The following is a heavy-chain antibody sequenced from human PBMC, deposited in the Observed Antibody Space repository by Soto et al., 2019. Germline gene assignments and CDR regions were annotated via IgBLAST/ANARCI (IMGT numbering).Heavy chain of an antibody. CDR2: IYYSGST. Sequence: SETLSLTCTVSGGSISTSSYYWGWIRQPPGKGLEWIGSIYYSGSTYYNPSLKSRVTISVDTSKNQFSLKLSSVTAADTAVYYCARDYDSRGDYWGQETLVTVSS. V-gene: IGHV4-39*01. CDR3: ARDYDSRGDY. D-gene: IGHD3-22*01. J-gene: IGHJ4*02. CDR1: GGSISTSSYY.